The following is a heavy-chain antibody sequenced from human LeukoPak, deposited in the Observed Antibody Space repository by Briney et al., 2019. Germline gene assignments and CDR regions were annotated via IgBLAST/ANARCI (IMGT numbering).Heavy chain of an antibody. CDR1: GGSISSSSHY. V-gene: IGHV4-39*02. CDR2: IYYSGST. Sequence: SETLSLTCTVSGGSISSSSHYWGWIRQPPGKGLEWISSIYYSGSTYYNPSLKSRVTISVDTSKNQFSLKLSSVTAADTAVYYCARELEYSSSSPHDAFDIWGQGTMVTVSS. CDR3: ARELEYSSSSPHDAFDI. J-gene: IGHJ3*02. D-gene: IGHD6-6*01.